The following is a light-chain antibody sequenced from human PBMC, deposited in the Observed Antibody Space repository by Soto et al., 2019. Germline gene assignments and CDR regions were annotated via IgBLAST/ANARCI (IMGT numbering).Light chain of an antibody. Sequence: EVVLTQSPVTLSVSPGERATLSCRASQSFRGLLAWYQQKPGQAPRLLIYDAYNRATGIPPRFSGSGSGTDFTLTVSSLEPEDSAVYYCQQYGSSPLTFGGGTKVDI. J-gene: IGKJ4*01. CDR3: QQYGSSPLT. CDR2: DAY. CDR1: QSFRGL. V-gene: IGKV3-11*01.